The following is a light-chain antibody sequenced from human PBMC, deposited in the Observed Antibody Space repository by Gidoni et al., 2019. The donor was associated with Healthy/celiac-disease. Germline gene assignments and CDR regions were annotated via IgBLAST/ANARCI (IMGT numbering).Light chain of an antibody. CDR2: AAS. CDR3: QQYNSYSQT. Sequence: DIQMTQSPSTLSASVGDRVTITCRASKSISSWMAWYQQKPGKAPKLLIYAASSLESGVPSRFSGSGSGTEFTLTISSLQPDDFATYYCQQYNSYSQTFGQXTKVEIK. CDR1: KSISSW. J-gene: IGKJ1*01. V-gene: IGKV1-5*01.